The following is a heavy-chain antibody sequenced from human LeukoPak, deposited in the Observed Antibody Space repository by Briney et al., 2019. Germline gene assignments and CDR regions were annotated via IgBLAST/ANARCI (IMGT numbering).Heavy chain of an antibody. J-gene: IGHJ4*02. D-gene: IGHD6-19*01. CDR1: GFTFSRYW. Sequence: GGSLRLFCAASGFTFSRYWMHCVRHAPGKALVWVSRISGDARTTTYADSVKGRFTIFRDNAKNTLYLQMNSLRGEDTALYYCVRDRAVAGTEDFYFDFWGQGTLVTVSS. CDR3: VRDRAVAGTEDFYFDF. V-gene: IGHV3-74*01. CDR2: ISGDARTT.